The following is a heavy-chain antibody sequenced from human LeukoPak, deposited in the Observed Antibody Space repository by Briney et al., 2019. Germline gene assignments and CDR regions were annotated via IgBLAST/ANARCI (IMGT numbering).Heavy chain of an antibody. J-gene: IGHJ6*02. CDR2: IYHSGST. V-gene: IGHV4-4*02. D-gene: IGHD4-17*01. CDR1: GGSISSSNW. CDR3: ARSYGYNGMDV. Sequence: SETLSLTCAVSGGSISSSNWWSWVRQPPGKGLEWIGEIYHSGSTNYNPSLKSRVTISVDKSKNQFSLKLSSVTAAGTSGYYCARSYGYNGMDVGAQGPPVTVS.